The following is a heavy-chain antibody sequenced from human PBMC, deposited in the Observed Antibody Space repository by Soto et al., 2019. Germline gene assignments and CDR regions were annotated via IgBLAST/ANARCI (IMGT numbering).Heavy chain of an antibody. J-gene: IGHJ4*02. CDR2: VYYRGRS. V-gene: IGHV4-59*04. D-gene: IGHD2-8*01. CDR3: VSQRTSVLTQAYFDY. CDR1: GASISSYY. Sequence: SETLSLTCTVSGASISSYYWSWIRQPPGKGLEWIGSVYYRGRSYSKSSVKSRVTISVDTSKNQFSLNLNSVTASDTAVYFCVSQRTSVLTQAYFDYWGPGALVTVSS.